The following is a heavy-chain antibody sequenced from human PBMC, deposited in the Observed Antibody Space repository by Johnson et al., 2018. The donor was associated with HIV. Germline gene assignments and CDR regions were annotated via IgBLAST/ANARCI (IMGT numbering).Heavy chain of an antibody. D-gene: IGHD6-13*01. V-gene: IGHV3-30*04. Sequence: QVQLVESGGGVVQPGRSLRLSCAASGFTFSSYAMHWVRQAPGKGLEWVAVISYDGSNKYYADSVKGRFTISRDNSKNTLYLQMNSLRAEDTAVYYCAKDWAAVGRVGGMDAFDIWGQGTMVTVSA. J-gene: IGHJ3*02. CDR2: ISYDGSNK. CDR3: AKDWAAVGRVGGMDAFDI. CDR1: GFTFSSYA.